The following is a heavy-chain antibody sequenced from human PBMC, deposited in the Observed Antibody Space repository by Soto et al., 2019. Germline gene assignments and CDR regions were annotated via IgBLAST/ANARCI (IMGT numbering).Heavy chain of an antibody. CDR1: GFTVSSNY. CDR2: IYSGGST. V-gene: IGHV3-53*01. Sequence: GSLRLSCAASGFTVSSNYMSWVRQAPGKGLEWVSVIYSGGSTYYADSVKGRLTISRDNSKNTLYLQMNSLRAEDTAVYYCARDSHRSGSYYNVDYGMDVWGQGTTVTVSS. J-gene: IGHJ6*02. D-gene: IGHD3-10*01. CDR3: ARDSHRSGSYYNVDYGMDV.